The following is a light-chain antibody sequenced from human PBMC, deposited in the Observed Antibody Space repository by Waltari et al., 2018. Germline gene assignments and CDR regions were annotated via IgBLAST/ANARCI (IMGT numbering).Light chain of an antibody. J-gene: IGKJ1*01. V-gene: IGKV4-1*01. CDR2: WAS. Sequence: DIVMTQSPDSLAVSLGERATINCKSSQSVLYSSNNKNYLAWYQQKPGQPPKLLIYWASTREAGVPDRFSGSGSGTDFTLTISSLQADDVAVYYCHQYDGTPRTFGQGTKVEIK. CDR3: HQYDGTPRT. CDR1: QSVLYSSNNKNY.